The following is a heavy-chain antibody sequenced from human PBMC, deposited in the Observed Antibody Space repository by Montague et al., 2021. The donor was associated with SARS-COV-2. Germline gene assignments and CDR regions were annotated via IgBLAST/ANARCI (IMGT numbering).Heavy chain of an antibody. CDR2: AYYVPSTNSANT. J-gene: IGHJ3*02. V-gene: IGHV4-59*01. D-gene: IGHD3-16*01. Sequence: SETLSLTCSVSGDSISSYYYNWIRQTSGKGLEWIGYAYYVPSTNSANTNSNPSLKRRVTISLDTSENQFSLKLSSVTAADTAVYYCARTWRFGQSYGLDIWGQETMVTVSS. CDR1: GDSISSYY. CDR3: ARTWRFGQSYGLDI.